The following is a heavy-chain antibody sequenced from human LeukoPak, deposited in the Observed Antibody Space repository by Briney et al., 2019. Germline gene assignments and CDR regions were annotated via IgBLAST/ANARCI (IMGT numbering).Heavy chain of an antibody. CDR1: GFTFDDYA. CDR3: AKGGGANYGMDV. J-gene: IGHJ6*02. D-gene: IGHD3-16*01. Sequence: PGGSLRLSCAASGFTFDDYAMYWVRHAPGKGLEWVPGISWNSGSVGYADSVKGRFTISRDNAKNSLHLQMNSLRAEDTALYYCAKGGGANYGMDVWGQGTTVTVSS. CDR2: ISWNSGSV. V-gene: IGHV3-9*01.